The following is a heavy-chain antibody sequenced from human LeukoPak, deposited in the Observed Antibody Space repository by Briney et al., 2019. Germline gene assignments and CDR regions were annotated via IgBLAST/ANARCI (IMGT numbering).Heavy chain of an antibody. CDR1: GFTFSNYS. CDR3: ARRGGSYPIDDDFDI. D-gene: IGHD1-26*01. Sequence: GRPLRLSCAASGFTFSNYSMNLVHPPPRKVLELVSYISSSSSTIYYADYVKGRFTISRYNAKNSLYLQMTSLRAEDTAVYYCARRGGSYPIDDDFDIWGQGTMVTVSS. V-gene: IGHV3-48*01. CDR2: ISSSSSTI. J-gene: IGHJ3*02.